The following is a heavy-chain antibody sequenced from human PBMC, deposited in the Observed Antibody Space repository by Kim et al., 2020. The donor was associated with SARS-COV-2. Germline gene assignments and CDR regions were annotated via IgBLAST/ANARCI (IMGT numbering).Heavy chain of an antibody. Sequence: SETLSLTCTVSGGSISSGGYYWSWIRQHPGKGLEWIGYIYYSGSTYYNPSLKSRVTISVDTSKNQFSLKLSSVTAADTAVYYCARLQYCSGGSCYFTSIYYGMDVWGQGTTVTVSS. CDR2: IYYSGST. D-gene: IGHD2-15*01. V-gene: IGHV4-31*03. CDR3: ARLQYCSGGSCYFTSIYYGMDV. J-gene: IGHJ6*02. CDR1: GGSISSGGYY.